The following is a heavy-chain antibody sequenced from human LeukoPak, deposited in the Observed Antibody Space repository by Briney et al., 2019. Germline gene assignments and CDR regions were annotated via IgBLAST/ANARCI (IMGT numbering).Heavy chain of an antibody. CDR1: GFTFSSYE. Sequence: GGSLRLSCAASGFTFSSYEMNWVRQAPGKGLEWVAFINDKGVDKNYADSVKGRFTISRGNSKNTLVLQMNSLRSEDTAVYFCARDNRDWAFDYWGQGTLVTVSS. J-gene: IGHJ4*02. CDR2: INDKGVDK. V-gene: IGHV3-30*04. CDR3: ARDNRDWAFDY. D-gene: IGHD2-21*02.